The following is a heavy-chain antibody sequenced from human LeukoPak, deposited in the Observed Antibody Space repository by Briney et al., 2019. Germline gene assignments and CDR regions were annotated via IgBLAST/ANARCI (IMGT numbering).Heavy chain of an antibody. Sequence: GGSLRLSCGASGFSFSYYWMTWVRQGPRKGLEWVANIKYDGSEKHYVESVKGRFTISRDNAKNSLYLQMNSRRVEDTAVYYCARGWGDCSSVSCYTGGDVFDIWGQGTKVTVSS. J-gene: IGHJ3*02. V-gene: IGHV3-7*01. CDR2: IKYDGSEK. CDR3: ARGWGDCSSVSCYTGGDVFDI. CDR1: GFSFSYYW. D-gene: IGHD2-2*02.